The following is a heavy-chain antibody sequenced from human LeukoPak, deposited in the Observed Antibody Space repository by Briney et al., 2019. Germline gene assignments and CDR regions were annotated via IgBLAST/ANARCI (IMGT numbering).Heavy chain of an antibody. CDR1: GFTFSSYA. V-gene: IGHV3-30*04. J-gene: IGHJ4*02. D-gene: IGHD3-10*02. CDR2: ISYDGSNK. Sequence: GGSLRLSCAASGFTFSSYAMHWVRQAPGKGLEGVAVISYDGSNKYYADSVKGRFTISRDNSKNTLYLQMNSLRAEDTAVYYCARGLWSAYWGQGTLVTVSS. CDR3: ARGLWSAY.